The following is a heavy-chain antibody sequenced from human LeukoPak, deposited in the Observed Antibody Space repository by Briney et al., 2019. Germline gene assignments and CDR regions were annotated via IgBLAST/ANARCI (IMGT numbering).Heavy chain of an antibody. Sequence: GGSLRLSCEGSGFTLRSSDMNWVRQAPGKGLEWVSSITSGSSYIYYADSVKGRFTISRDNAKSSLFLQMNSLRAEDTAVYYCEREDCGGDCCLFDHWGQGTLVTVSS. CDR1: GFTLRSSD. V-gene: IGHV3-21*01. CDR2: ITSGSSYI. D-gene: IGHD2-21*02. J-gene: IGHJ4*02. CDR3: EREDCGGDCCLFDH.